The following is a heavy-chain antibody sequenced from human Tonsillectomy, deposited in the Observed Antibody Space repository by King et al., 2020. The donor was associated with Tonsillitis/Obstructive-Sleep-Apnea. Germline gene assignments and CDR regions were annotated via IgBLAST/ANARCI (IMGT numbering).Heavy chain of an antibody. J-gene: IGHJ6*02. D-gene: IGHD3-10*01. CDR2: ISGSGASA. CDR3: AREVLWFGELRAGLDV. CDR1: GFTFANYA. Sequence: VQLVESGGGLVQPGKSLRLSCAASGFTFANYAMTWARQAPRKGLEWVSAISGSGASAYYADSVQGRFTISRDNSKNTLYLQMNSLRGEDTALYYCAREVLWFGELRAGLDVWGQGTTVTVSS. V-gene: IGHV3-23*04.